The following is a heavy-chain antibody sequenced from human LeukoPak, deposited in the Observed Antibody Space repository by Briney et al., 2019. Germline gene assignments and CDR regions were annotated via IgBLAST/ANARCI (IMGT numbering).Heavy chain of an antibody. V-gene: IGHV3-66*01. D-gene: IGHD6-19*01. CDR2: IYSGGST. CDR1: GFTVSSNY. Sequence: GGSLRLSCAASGFTVSSNYMSWVRQAPGKGLEWVSVIYSGGSTYYADSVKGRFTISRDNSKNTLYLQMNSLRAEDTAVYYCARAPYSSGCYYFDYWGQGTLVTVSS. CDR3: ARAPYSSGCYYFDY. J-gene: IGHJ4*02.